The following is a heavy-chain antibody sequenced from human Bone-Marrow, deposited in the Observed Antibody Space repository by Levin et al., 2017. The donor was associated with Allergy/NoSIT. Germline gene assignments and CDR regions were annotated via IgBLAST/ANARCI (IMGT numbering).Heavy chain of an antibody. CDR2: IGSGYDT. D-gene: IGHD2/OR15-2a*01. Sequence: PGGSLRLSCVASGLSFTSSNMNWVRQAPVKGLEWISYIGSGYDTFYADSVKGRFTVSRDNAKNSVYLQMNSLRVEDTAVYYCVRGTTSNLGHWGQGTLVTVSS. J-gene: IGHJ4*02. V-gene: IGHV3-48*01. CDR3: VRGTTSNLGH. CDR1: GLSFTSSN.